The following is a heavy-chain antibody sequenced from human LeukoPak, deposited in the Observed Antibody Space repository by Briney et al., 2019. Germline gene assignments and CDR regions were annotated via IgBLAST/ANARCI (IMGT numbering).Heavy chain of an antibody. CDR3: ARDYPYYDFWSGYGPTAYVDY. Sequence: PGGSLRLSCAASGFTFSSYWMSWVRQAPGKGLEWVANIKQDGSEKYYVDSVKGRFTISRDNAKSSLYLQMNSLRAEDTAVYYCARDYPYYDFWSGYGPTAYVDYWGQGTLVTVSS. CDR2: IKQDGSEK. V-gene: IGHV3-7*01. CDR1: GFTFSSYW. J-gene: IGHJ4*02. D-gene: IGHD3-3*01.